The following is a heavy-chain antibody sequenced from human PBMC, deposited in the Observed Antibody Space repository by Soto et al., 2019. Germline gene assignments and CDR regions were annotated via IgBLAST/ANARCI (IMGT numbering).Heavy chain of an antibody. V-gene: IGHV4-59*01. Sequence: SETLSLTCTVSGGSISNYYWSWIRQPPGKGLEWIGYIYFSGGTNYNPSLKSRVTISIDTSKNQFSLKLTSVTAADTAVYYCARGTTGTSYFFDYWGQGTLVTSPQ. D-gene: IGHD2-8*02. J-gene: IGHJ4*02. CDR3: ARGTTGTSYFFDY. CDR2: IYFSGGT. CDR1: GGSISNYY.